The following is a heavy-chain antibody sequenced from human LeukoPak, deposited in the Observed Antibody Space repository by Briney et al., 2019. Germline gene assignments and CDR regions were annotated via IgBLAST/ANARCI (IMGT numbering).Heavy chain of an antibody. CDR1: GFTFSGSA. V-gene: IGHV3-73*01. D-gene: IGHD5-18*01. CDR2: IRSKANSYAT. J-gene: IGHJ4*02. Sequence: PGGSLRPSCAASGFTFSGSAMHWVRQASGKGLEWVGRIRSKANSYATAYAASVKGRFTISRDDSKNTAYLQMNSLKTEDPAVYYCTENVDTAMVEFDYWGQGTLVTVSS. CDR3: TENVDTAMVEFDY.